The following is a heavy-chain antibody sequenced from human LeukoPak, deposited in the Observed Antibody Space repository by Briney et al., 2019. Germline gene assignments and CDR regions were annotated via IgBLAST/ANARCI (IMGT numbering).Heavy chain of an antibody. CDR3: ARGYYYDSSGYYPGGDN. CDR2: INPSGGST. D-gene: IGHD3-22*01. Sequence: ASVKVSCKASGYTFTSNSMYWVRQAPGQGLEWMGIINPSGGSTSYAQKFQGRVTMTRDTSTSTVYMELSRLRSEDTAVYYCARGYYYDSSGYYPGGDNWGRGTLVTVSS. CDR1: GYTFTSNS. J-gene: IGHJ4*02. V-gene: IGHV1-46*01.